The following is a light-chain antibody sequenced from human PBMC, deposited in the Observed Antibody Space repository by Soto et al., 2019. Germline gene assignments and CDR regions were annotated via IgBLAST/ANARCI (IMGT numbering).Light chain of an antibody. J-gene: IGLJ1*01. CDR2: EVS. CDR3: SSYAGSNNPGV. V-gene: IGLV2-8*01. Sequence: QSALAQPPSASGSPGQSVTISCTGTSSDVGGYYYVSWYQQHPGKAPKLMIYEVSKLPSGVPDRFSGSKSGNTASLTVSGLQAEDEADYYCSSYAGSNNPGVFGTGTKVTVL. CDR1: SSDVGGYYY.